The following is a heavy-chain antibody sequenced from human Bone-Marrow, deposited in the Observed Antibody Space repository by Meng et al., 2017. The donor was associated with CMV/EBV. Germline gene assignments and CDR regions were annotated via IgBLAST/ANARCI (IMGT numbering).Heavy chain of an antibody. J-gene: IGHJ4*01. Sequence: GESLKISCAASGFTFSSYAMSWVRRAPGKGLEWVSTISGGGVSTYYADSVKGRFTISRDNSKNTLSLQMNSLRAEDTAVYYCAKDSHDFWSGYPYFAHWGHGPLVTICS. D-gene: IGHD3-3*01. CDR3: AKDSHDFWSGYPYFAH. CDR1: GFTFSSYA. V-gene: IGHV3-23*01. CDR2: ISGGGVST.